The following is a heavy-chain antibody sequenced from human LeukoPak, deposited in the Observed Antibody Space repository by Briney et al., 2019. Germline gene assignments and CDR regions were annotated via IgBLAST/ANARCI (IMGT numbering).Heavy chain of an antibody. J-gene: IGHJ5*02. D-gene: IGHD2-15*01. CDR1: GFIFSNYA. CDR2: ISHDGSNI. CDR3: AKDPYRVVVATGNYLDP. Sequence: GGSLRLSCAASGFIFSNYAMHWVRQAPGKGLEWVAVISHDGSNIYYGDSVKGRFFISRDNSKNTLYLQMNSLRVEDTAVYYCAKDPYRVVVATGNYLDPWGQGTLVTVSS. V-gene: IGHV3-30*04.